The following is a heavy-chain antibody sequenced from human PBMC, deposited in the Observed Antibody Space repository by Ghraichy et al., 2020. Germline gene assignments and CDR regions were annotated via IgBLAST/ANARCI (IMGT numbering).Heavy chain of an antibody. D-gene: IGHD2-21*02. V-gene: IGHV3-66*01. J-gene: IGHJ6*02. CDR1: GFSVSSNY. CDR3: ARGLCGGDCYYHYNGMDV. CDR2: IYSGGGT. Sequence: GGSLRLSCAASGFSVSSNYMSWVRQAPGKGLEWVSLIYSGGGTYYADSVKDRFTIFRDNSKNTLYLQMDSLRVEDTAVYYCARGLCGGDCYYHYNGMDVWGQGTTVTVSS.